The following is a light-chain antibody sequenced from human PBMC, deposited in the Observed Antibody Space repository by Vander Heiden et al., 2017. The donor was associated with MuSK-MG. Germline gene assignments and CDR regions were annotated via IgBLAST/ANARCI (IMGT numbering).Light chain of an antibody. Sequence: QSALTQSASVSGSPGPSITISCTGTSSDVGGYNYVSWYQQHPGTAPKLMIYDVTKRPSVVANRFAGSKSGNTASLTISGRQDEDEADYYCTSDTSSSTVVFGGGTKLTVL. CDR3: TSDTSSSTVV. J-gene: IGLJ2*01. CDR2: DVT. V-gene: IGLV2-14*01. CDR1: SSDVGGYNY.